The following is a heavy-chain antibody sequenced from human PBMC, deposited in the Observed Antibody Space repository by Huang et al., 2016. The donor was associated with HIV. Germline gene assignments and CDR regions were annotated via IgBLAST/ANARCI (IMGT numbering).Heavy chain of an antibody. Sequence: QVFLVASGGGVVQPGGSLRLSCAASGFSFSNYGVHWVRLAPGKGLEWGTVIKYDGSEKKYADSVKGRFRISRDNLRNTVFVQMNSLRPEDTAVYYCSARSRDAYRGDTFEIWGQGTVVTVSS. CDR3: SARSRDAYRGDTFEI. J-gene: IGHJ3*02. CDR1: GFSFSNYG. V-gene: IGHV3-30*02. CDR2: IKYDGSEK. D-gene: IGHD4-4*01.